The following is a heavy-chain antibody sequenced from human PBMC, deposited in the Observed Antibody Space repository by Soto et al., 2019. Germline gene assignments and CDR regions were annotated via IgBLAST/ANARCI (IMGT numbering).Heavy chain of an antibody. D-gene: IGHD5-18*01. V-gene: IGHV3-30-3*01. CDR2: TSDDGDIQ. Sequence: PGGSLRLSCAASGFDFRNYAMHWVRQSPGKGPEWVAITSDDGDIQYYADSVKGRFTISRDNSKNTLYLQMTSLRSEDAAVYFCSCAVDDAMDPLEYWGQGTLVTVSS. CDR1: GFDFRNYA. CDR3: SCAVDDAMDPLEY. J-gene: IGHJ4*02.